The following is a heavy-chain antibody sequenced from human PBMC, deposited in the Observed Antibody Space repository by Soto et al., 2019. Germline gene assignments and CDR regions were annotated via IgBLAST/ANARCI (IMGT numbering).Heavy chain of an antibody. J-gene: IGHJ4*02. Sequence: EVQLLESGGGLVQPGGSLRLSCAASGFTFSNYVLSWVRQAPGKGLEWVSAISGTGGSTYYADSVKGRFTISRDNSKNTLYVKMNSLRAEDTAVYYCAKEGNRVRGPDYGGQGTLVTVSS. CDR1: GFTFSNYV. D-gene: IGHD3-10*01. V-gene: IGHV3-23*01. CDR2: ISGTGGST. CDR3: AKEGNRVRGPDY.